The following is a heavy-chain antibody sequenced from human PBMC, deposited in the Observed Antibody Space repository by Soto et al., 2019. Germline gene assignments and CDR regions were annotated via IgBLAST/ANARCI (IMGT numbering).Heavy chain of an antibody. J-gene: IGHJ4*02. CDR3: ARGLSNDSSGYYDRFDY. CDR2: INHSGST. Sequence: PSETLSLTCAVYGGSFSGYYWSWIRQPPGKGLEWIGGINHSGSTNYNPSLKSRVTISVDTSKNQFSLKLSSVTAADTAVYYCARGLSNDSSGYYDRFDYWGQGTLVTVSS. V-gene: IGHV4-34*01. D-gene: IGHD3-22*01. CDR1: GGSFSGYY.